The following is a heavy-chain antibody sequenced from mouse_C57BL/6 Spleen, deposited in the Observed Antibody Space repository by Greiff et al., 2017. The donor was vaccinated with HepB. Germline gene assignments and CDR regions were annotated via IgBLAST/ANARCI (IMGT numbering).Heavy chain of an antibody. CDR1: GYAFSSPW. D-gene: IGHD2-4*01. CDR3: ARGGYDYDQAMDY. CDR2: IYPGDGDT. Sequence: QVQLQQSGPELVKPGASVKISCKASGYAFSSPWMNWVKQRPGQGLEWIGRIYPGDGDTNYNGKFKGKATLTADKSSSTAYMHLSSLTSEDSAVYFCARGGYDYDQAMDYWGQGTLVTVSA. J-gene: IGHJ3*01. V-gene: IGHV1-82*01.